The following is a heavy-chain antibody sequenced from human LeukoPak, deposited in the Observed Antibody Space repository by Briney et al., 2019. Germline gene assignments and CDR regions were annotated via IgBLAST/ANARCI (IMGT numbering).Heavy chain of an antibody. CDR1: GFTFSSYW. CDR2: VNSDGSST. V-gene: IGHV3-74*01. CDR3: VRQYYYGSGSYLWAPDY. D-gene: IGHD3-10*01. J-gene: IGHJ4*02. Sequence: GGSLRLSCAASGFTFSSYWMHWVRQAPGKGLVWVSRVNSDGSSTTYADSVKSRFTISRDNAKNSLYLQMNSLRAEDTAVYHCVRQYYYGSGSYLWAPDYWGQGTLVTVSS.